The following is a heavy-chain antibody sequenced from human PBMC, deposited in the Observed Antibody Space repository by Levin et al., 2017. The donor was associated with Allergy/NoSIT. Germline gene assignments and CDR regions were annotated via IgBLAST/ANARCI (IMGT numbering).Heavy chain of an antibody. Sequence: PGGSLRLSCAASGFTFSSYEMNWVRRAPGKGLKWVSYISSTGSTIYSADSVKGRFTISRDNAKNSLYLHMNSLRAEDTAVYYCARQLGNFWSGYNYFDYWGQGTLVTVSS. D-gene: IGHD3-3*01. V-gene: IGHV3-48*03. CDR1: GFTFSSYE. CDR3: ARQLGNFWSGYNYFDY. J-gene: IGHJ4*02. CDR2: ISSTGSTI.